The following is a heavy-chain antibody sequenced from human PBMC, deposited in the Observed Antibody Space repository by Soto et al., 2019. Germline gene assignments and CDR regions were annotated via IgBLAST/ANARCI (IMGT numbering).Heavy chain of an antibody. V-gene: IGHV3-74*01. D-gene: IGHD3-10*01. CDR3: ARVRSGSYDWFDP. CDR2: INTDGSLT. J-gene: IGHJ5*02. Sequence: EVQLVESGGGLVQPGGSLRLSCAASGFSFTNYWMHWVRQAPGKGLMWVSRINTDGSLTSYADSVKGRFAISRDNAKNTLYLQRKSLRAEDTAVYYCARVRSGSYDWFDPWGQRTLVAFSS. CDR1: GFSFTNYW.